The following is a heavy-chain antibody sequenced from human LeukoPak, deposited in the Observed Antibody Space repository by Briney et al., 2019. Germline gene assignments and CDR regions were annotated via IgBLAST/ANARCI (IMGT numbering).Heavy chain of an antibody. V-gene: IGHV1-3*01. D-gene: IGHD1-1*01. Sequence: ASVKVSCKASGYTLSSYAMHWVRQAPGQRLEWMGWINAGRGNTKYSQKFQGRVTITTDESTSTVYMELSSLRSEDTAIYYCATNLVVQYWITYMEVWGKGTTVTVSS. CDR2: INAGRGNT. J-gene: IGHJ6*03. CDR3: ATNLVVQYWITYMEV. CDR1: GYTLSSYA.